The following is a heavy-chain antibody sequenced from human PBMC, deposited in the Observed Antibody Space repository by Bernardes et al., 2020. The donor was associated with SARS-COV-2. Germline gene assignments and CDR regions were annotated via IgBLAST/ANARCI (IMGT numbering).Heavy chain of an antibody. CDR1: GFTFSSYA. CDR3: AKDDPGVTPDYYYYGMDA. J-gene: IGHJ6*02. CDR2: ISGSGGST. Sequence: SLIPSCAASGFTFSSYAMSWVRQAPGQGLEWVSAISGSGGSTYYADSVKGRFTISRDNSKNTLYLQMNSLRAEDTAVYYCAKDDPGVTPDYYYYGMDAWGEGTTVT. D-gene: IGHD4-4*01. V-gene: IGHV3-23*01.